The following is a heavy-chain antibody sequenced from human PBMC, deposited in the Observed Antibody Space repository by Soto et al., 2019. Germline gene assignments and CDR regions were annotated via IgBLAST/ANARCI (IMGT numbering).Heavy chain of an antibody. CDR2: ISSSSSYT. J-gene: IGHJ2*01. CDR1: GFTFSDYY. V-gene: IGHV3-11*05. CDR3: ARPAGAGWYFGL. Sequence: QVQLVESGGGLVKPGGSLRLSCAASGFTFSDYYMSWIRQAPGKGLEWVSYISSSSSYTQYADSVKGRFTISRDNAKNSLQLQMTRRRAEDTAVYYWARPAGAGWYFGLLGRGTLVPVSA. D-gene: IGHD6-19*01.